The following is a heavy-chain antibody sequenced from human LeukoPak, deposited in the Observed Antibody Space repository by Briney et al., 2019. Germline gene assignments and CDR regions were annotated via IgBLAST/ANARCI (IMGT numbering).Heavy chain of an antibody. V-gene: IGHV3-30*02. J-gene: IGHJ4*02. CDR3: AKPGGSAWYDY. CDR1: GFTFSSYA. Sequence: GGSLRLSCAASGFTFSSYAMSWVRQAPGKGLEWVAFIQYDGNNKYYADSVRGRFTISRDNSKNTLYLQMNSLRVEDTAVYYCAKPGGSAWYDYWGQGTLVTVSS. D-gene: IGHD6-19*01. CDR2: IQYDGNNK.